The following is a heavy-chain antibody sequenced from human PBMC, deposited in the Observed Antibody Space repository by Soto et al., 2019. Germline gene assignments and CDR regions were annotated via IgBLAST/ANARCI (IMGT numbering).Heavy chain of an antibody. J-gene: IGHJ4*02. CDR2: IYPGDSDT. D-gene: IGHD3-22*01. V-gene: IGHV5-51*01. Sequence: GESLKISCKGSGYSFTSYWIGWVRQMPGKGLEWMGIIYPGDSDTRYSPSFQGQVTISADKSISTAYLQWSSLKASDTAMYYCARGSYYDSSGSLPPPYWGQGTLVTVSS. CDR1: GYSFTSYW. CDR3: ARGSYYDSSGSLPPPY.